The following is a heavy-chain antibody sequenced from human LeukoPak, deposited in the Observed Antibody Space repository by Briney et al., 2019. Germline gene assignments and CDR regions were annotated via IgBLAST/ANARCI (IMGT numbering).Heavy chain of an antibody. V-gene: IGHV1-18*01. D-gene: IGHD1-20*01. CDR1: GYTFTSYG. J-gene: IGHJ6*03. CDR2: ISAYNGNT. Sequence: ASVTVSCKASGYTFTSYGISWVRQAPGQGLEWMGWISAYNGNTNYAQKLQGRVTMTTDTSTSTAYMELRSLRSDDTAVYYCAREGVYNWNDKYYYYMDVWGKGTTVTVSS. CDR3: AREGVYNWNDKYYYYMDV.